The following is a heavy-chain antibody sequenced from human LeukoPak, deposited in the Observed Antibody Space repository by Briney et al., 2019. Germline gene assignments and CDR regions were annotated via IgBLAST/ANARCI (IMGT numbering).Heavy chain of an antibody. Sequence: GGSLRLSCAASGFTFNDYAMHWVRQVPGKGLEWVSAISWNSRDIVYADSVKGRFTISRDNAKNSLYLQLNSLRAEDTALYYCAKDGDILAGYLNWGQGTLVTVSS. CDR1: GFTFNDYA. V-gene: IGHV3-9*01. D-gene: IGHD3-9*01. CDR3: AKDGDILAGYLN. J-gene: IGHJ4*02. CDR2: ISWNSRDI.